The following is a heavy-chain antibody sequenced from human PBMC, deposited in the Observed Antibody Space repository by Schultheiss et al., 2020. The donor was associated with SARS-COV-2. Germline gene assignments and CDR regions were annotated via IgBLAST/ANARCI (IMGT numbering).Heavy chain of an antibody. CDR3: ARGKHGDY. D-gene: IGHD6-25*01. CDR2: ISYDGSNK. CDR1: GFTFSSYA. J-gene: IGHJ4*02. Sequence: GGSLRLSCAASGFTFSSYAMHWVRQAPGKGLEWVAVISYDGSNKYYADSVKGRFTISRDNSKNTLYLQMNSLRAEDTAVYYCARGKHGDYWGQGTLVTV. V-gene: IGHV3-30*07.